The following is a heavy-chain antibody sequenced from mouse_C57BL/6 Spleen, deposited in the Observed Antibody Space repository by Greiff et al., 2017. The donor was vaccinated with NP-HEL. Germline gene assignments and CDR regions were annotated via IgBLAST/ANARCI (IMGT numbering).Heavy chain of an antibody. V-gene: IGHV1-50*01. CDR1: GYTFTSYW. Sequence: VQLQQSGAELVKPGASVKLSCKASGYTFTSYWMQWVKQRPGQGLEWIGEIDPSDSYTNYNQKFKGKATLTVDTSSSTAYMQISSLTSEDSAVYYCAFYGSSTWFAYWGQGTLVTVSA. D-gene: IGHD1-1*01. CDR3: AFYGSSTWFAY. CDR2: IDPSDSYT. J-gene: IGHJ3*01.